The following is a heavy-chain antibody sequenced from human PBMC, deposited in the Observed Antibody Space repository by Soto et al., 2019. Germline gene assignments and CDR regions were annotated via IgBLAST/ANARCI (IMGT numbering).Heavy chain of an antibody. CDR1: GYTFTSYG. Sequence: ASVKVSCKASGYTFTSYGISWVRQAPGQGLEWMGWISAYNGNTNYAQKLQGRVTMTTDTSTSTAYMELRSLRSDDTAVYYCARAHRLRGVSYYYYMDVWGKGTTVTAP. CDR2: ISAYNGNT. V-gene: IGHV1-18*01. D-gene: IGHD4-17*01. CDR3: ARAHRLRGVSYYYYMDV. J-gene: IGHJ6*03.